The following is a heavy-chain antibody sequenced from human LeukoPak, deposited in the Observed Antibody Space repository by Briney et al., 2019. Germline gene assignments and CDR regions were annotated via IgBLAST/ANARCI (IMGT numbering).Heavy chain of an antibody. D-gene: IGHD1-26*01. CDR1: GYTFTGYY. Sequence: ASVKVSCKASGYTFTGYYMHWVRQAPRQGLEWMGWINPNSGVTNYAQKFQGRVSMTRDTSISTAYMDLSGLRSDDTALYYCARGLGWDSGTYLGAWGQGTLVTVSS. CDR2: INPNSGVT. V-gene: IGHV1-2*02. CDR3: ARGLGWDSGTYLGA. J-gene: IGHJ5*02.